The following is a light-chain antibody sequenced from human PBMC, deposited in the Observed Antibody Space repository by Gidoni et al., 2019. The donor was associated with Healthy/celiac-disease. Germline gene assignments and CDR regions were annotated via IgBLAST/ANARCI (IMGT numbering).Light chain of an antibody. J-gene: IGKJ4*01. CDR2: LGS. CDR1: QSLLHINGYNY. Sequence: DIVMTQSPLSLPVTPGEPASISCRSSQSLLHINGYNYLDWYLQKPGQSPQLLIYLGSNRASGVPDRFSGSGLGTDFTLKISRVGPEDVGVYYCMQALQTPGLTFGGGTKVEIK. CDR3: MQALQTPGLT. V-gene: IGKV2-28*01.